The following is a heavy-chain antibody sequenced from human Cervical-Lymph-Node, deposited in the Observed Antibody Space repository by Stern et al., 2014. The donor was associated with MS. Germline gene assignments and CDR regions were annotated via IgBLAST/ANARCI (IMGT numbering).Heavy chain of an antibody. CDR3: ARAGGGDGFRFDP. CDR2: IYYSGST. CDR1: GGSISSYY. V-gene: IGHV4-59*01. D-gene: IGHD2-21*02. J-gene: IGHJ5*02. Sequence: QVQLQESGPGLVKPSETLSLTCTVSGGSISSYYWSWIRQPPGKGLEWIGYIYYSGSTSYTPSLKSRFPISVDTSKNQFSLKLSSVTAADTAVYYCARAGGGDGFRFDPWGQGTLVTVSS.